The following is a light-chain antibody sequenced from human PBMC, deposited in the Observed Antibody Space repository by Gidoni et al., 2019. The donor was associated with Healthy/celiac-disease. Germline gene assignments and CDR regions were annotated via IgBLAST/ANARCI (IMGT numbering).Light chain of an antibody. J-gene: IGKJ1*01. Sequence: LAPGERATLSCRASQSVSSSYLAWYQQKPGQAPRLLSYGASSRATGIPDRFSGSGSGTDFTLTISRLEPEDFAVYYCQQYRTFGQGTKVEIK. CDR1: QSVSSSY. CDR2: GAS. V-gene: IGKV3-20*01. CDR3: QQYRT.